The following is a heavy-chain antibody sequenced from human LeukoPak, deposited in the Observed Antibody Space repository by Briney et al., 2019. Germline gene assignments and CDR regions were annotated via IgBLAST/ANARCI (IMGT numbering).Heavy chain of an antibody. CDR1: GYTFTSYG. CDR2: ISAYNGNT. D-gene: IGHD3-22*01. V-gene: IGHV1-18*01. J-gene: IGHJ4*02. Sequence: GASVKVSCKASGYTFTSYGISWVRQAPGQGLEWMGWISAYNGNTNYAQKLQGRVTMTTDTSTSTAYMELRSLRSDDTAVYYCARSDYYDSSGYLPFDYWGQGTLVTVSS. CDR3: ARSDYYDSSGYLPFDY.